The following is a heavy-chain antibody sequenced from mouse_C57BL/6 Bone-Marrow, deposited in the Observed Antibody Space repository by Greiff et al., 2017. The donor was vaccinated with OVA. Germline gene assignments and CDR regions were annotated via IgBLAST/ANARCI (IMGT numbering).Heavy chain of an antibody. Sequence: QVQLQQSGPELVKPGASVKISCKASGYAFSSSWMNWVKQRPGKGLEWIGRIYPGDGDTNYNGKFKGKATLTADKSSSTAYMQLSSLTSEDAAVYFCAREGYDYEHAMDYWGQGTSVTVSS. J-gene: IGHJ4*01. CDR2: IYPGDGDT. V-gene: IGHV1-82*01. CDR3: AREGYDYEHAMDY. CDR1: GYAFSSSW. D-gene: IGHD2-4*01.